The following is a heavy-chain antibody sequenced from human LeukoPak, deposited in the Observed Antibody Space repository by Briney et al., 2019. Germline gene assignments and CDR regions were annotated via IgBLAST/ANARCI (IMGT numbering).Heavy chain of an antibody. CDR1: GFTFGTSW. CDR3: ARDRGYSAFDF. J-gene: IGHJ4*02. Sequence: GGSLRLSCGVSGFTFGTSWMNWVRQAPGKSLEWVASMDGDGGHIYHAGSVKGRFTISRDNAKNSLYLQLNSLRAEDTAVYYCARDRGYSAFDFWGQGTLVTVSS. CDR2: MDGDGGHI. V-gene: IGHV3-7*01. D-gene: IGHD5-18*01.